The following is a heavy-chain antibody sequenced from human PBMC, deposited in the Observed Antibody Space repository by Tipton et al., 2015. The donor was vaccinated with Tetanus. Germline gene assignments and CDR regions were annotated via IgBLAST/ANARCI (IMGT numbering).Heavy chain of an antibody. J-gene: IGHJ4*02. Sequence: QSGAEVKKPGASVKVSCKASGYTFTSYGINWVRQVPGQGLEWMGWNSGKNDDTNYARRFQGRVTITADESTNTAYMELSSLRSEDTAVYYCARAPNRRSRAYDYWGQGTQITVSS. CDR1: GYTFTSYG. CDR3: ARAPNRRSRAYDY. CDR2: NSGKNDDT. V-gene: IGHV1-18*01. D-gene: IGHD1-14*01.